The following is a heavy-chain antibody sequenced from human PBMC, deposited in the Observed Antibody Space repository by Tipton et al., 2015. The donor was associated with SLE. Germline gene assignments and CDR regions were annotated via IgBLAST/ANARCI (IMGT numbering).Heavy chain of an antibody. CDR3: ARVGSIAASYYFDY. D-gene: IGHD6-6*01. J-gene: IGHJ4*02. V-gene: IGHV4-59*11. Sequence: TLSLTCTVSGGSISSHYWSWIRQPPGKGLEWIGYIYYSGSTNYNPSLKSRVTISVDTSKNQFSLKLSSVTAADMAVYYCARVGSIAASYYFDYWGQGTLVTVSS. CDR2: IYYSGST. CDR1: GGSISSHY.